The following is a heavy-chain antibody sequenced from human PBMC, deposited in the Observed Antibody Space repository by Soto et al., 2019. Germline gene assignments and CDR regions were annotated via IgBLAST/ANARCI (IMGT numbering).Heavy chain of an antibody. J-gene: IGHJ4*02. CDR2: ISTYNGNT. CDR3: ARGMGQPLYY. V-gene: IGHV1-18*01. D-gene: IGHD6-13*01. Sequence: ASVQVSSKASGYTFTSYVMHRVLQASGQGLEWMGWISTYNGNTNYAQKLQGRVSMTTDTSTSTAYMELSCLRSEDTAVYYCARGMGQPLYYWGQGSLVTVSS. CDR1: GYTFTSYV.